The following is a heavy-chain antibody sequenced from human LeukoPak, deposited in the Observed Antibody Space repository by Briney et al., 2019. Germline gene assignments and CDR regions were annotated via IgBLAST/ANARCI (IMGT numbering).Heavy chain of an antibody. Sequence: SETLSLTCAVYGGSFSGYYWSWIRQPPGKGLEWIGEIYHSGSTNYNPSLKSRVTISVDTSKNQFSLKLSTVTAADTAVYYCASPPTNWGSDYWGQGTLVTVSS. V-gene: IGHV4-34*01. CDR1: GGSFSGYY. D-gene: IGHD7-27*01. CDR2: IYHSGST. J-gene: IGHJ4*02. CDR3: ASPPTNWGSDY.